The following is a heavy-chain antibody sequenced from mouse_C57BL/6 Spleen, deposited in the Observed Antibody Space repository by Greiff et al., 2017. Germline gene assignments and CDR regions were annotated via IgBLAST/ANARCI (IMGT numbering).Heavy chain of an antibody. Sequence: ESGPGLVAPSQSLSITCTVSGFSLTSYGVHWVRQPPGKGLEWLVVIWSDGSTTYNSALKSRLSISKDNSKSQVFLKMNRLQTDDTAMYYCARQRGVDYYGNAMDYWGQGTSVTVSS. CDR1: GFSLTSYG. CDR3: ARQRGVDYYGNAMDY. J-gene: IGHJ4*01. V-gene: IGHV2-6-1*01. CDR2: IWSDGST. D-gene: IGHD1-1*01.